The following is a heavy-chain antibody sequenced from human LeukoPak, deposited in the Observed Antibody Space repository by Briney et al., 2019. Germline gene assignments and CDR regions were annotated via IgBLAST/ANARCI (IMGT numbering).Heavy chain of an antibody. D-gene: IGHD6-13*01. CDR1: GFTVSSNY. V-gene: IGHV3-53*01. Sequence: PGGSLRLSCAASGFTVSSNYMSWVRQAPGKGLEWVSVICSGGITYYADSVKGRFTISRDNSKNTLYLQMNSLRAEDTAVYYCARVGAAAGYYFDYWGQGTLVTVSS. CDR3: ARVGAAAGYYFDY. J-gene: IGHJ4*02. CDR2: ICSGGIT.